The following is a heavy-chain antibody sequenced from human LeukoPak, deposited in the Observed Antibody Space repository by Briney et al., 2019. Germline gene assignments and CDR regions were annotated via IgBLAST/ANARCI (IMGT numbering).Heavy chain of an antibody. Sequence: GRSLRLSCAASGFTFSSYGMHWVRQAPGKGLEWVAVIWYGGSNKYYADSVKGRFTISRDNSKNTLYLQMNSLRAEDTAVYYCAKGRKYLGGWFDPWGQGTLVTISS. V-gene: IGHV3-30*18. CDR2: IWYGGSNK. J-gene: IGHJ5*02. D-gene: IGHD3-10*01. CDR3: AKGRKYLGGWFDP. CDR1: GFTFSSYG.